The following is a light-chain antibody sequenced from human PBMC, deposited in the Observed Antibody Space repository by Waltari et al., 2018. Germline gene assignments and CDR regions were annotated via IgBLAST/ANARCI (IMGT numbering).Light chain of an antibody. CDR2: SND. V-gene: IGLV1-44*01. CDR3: ATWDGRVIGVL. Sequence: QSVLTQAPSVSGTPGQRVTISCSGSNYNIGSGPVNWYQQVPGRSPKLLIYSNDTRPSGVPDLFSGSKSGTSASLAISGLQSEDEADYYCATWDGRVIGVLFGGGTKLTVL. CDR1: NYNIGSGP. J-gene: IGLJ2*01.